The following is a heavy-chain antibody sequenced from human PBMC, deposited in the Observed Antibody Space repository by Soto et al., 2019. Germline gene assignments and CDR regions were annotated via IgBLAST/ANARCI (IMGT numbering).Heavy chain of an antibody. CDR3: AREICYYDSSGYFHDF. Sequence: GASVKVSCKASGGTFSSYAISWVRQAPGQGLEWMGGIIPIFGTANYAQKFQGRVTITADESTSTAYMELSSLRSEDTAVYYCAREICYYDSSGYFHDFWGQGTLVTVYS. J-gene: IGHJ5*01. CDR1: GGTFSSYA. D-gene: IGHD3-22*01. CDR2: IIPIFGTA. V-gene: IGHV1-69*13.